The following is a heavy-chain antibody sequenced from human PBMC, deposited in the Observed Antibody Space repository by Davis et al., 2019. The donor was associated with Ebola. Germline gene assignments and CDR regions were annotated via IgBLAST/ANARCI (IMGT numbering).Heavy chain of an antibody. D-gene: IGHD1-26*01. J-gene: IGHJ4*02. CDR2: IKQDGSEK. V-gene: IGHV3-7*03. CDR1: GFTFSSYW. CDR3: ARDIHYDFEWELPWTFDY. Sequence: GESLKISCAASGFTFSSYWMSWVRQAPGKGLEWVANIKQDGSEKYYVDSVKGRFTISRDNAKNSLYLQMNSLRAEDTAVYYCARDIHYDFEWELPWTFDYWGQGTLVTVSS.